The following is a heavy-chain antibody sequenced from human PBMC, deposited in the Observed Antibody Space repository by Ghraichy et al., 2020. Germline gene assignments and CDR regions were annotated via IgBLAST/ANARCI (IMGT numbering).Heavy chain of an antibody. V-gene: IGHV3-11*05. J-gene: IGHJ4*02. CDR1: GFTFDDFF. CDR2: ISDDGGDT. CDR3: ARGTIVAAIFFDY. D-gene: IGHD1-26*01. Sequence: GGSLRLSCAASGFTFDDFFMSWVRRVPGKGLEWLSYISDDGGDTSYVDSVKGRFTISRDNSKNSLYLQMNSLRVEDTAVYYCARGTIVAAIFFDYWGQGTPVTVSS.